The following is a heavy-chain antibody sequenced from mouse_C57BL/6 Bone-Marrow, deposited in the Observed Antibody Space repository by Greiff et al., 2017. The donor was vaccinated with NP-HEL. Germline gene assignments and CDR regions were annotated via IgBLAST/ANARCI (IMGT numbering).Heavy chain of an antibody. J-gene: IGHJ4*01. CDR1: GFTFSDFY. CDR3: ARDGQSYAMDY. V-gene: IGHV7-1*01. CDR2: SRNKANDYTT. Sequence: EVKLVESGGGLVQSGRSLRLSCATSGFTFSDFYMEWVRQAPGKGLEWIAASRNKANDYTTEYSASVKGRFIVSRDTSQSILYLQMNALRAEDTAIYYCARDGQSYAMDYWGQGTSVTVSS.